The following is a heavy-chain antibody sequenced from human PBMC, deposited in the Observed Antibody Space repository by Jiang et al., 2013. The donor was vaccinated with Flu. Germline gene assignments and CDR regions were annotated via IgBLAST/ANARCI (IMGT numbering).Heavy chain of an antibody. V-gene: IGHV4-39*01. CDR1: GGSISSSSYY. CDR2: IYYSGST. D-gene: IGHD3-16*02. CDR3: ARTNDYVWGSYRDY. J-gene: IGHJ4*02. Sequence: LLKPSETLSLTCTVSGGSISSSSYYWGWIRHAPREGLEWIGSIYYSGSTYYNPSLKSRVTISVDTSKNQFSLKLSSVTAADTAVYYCARTNDYVWGSYRDYWGQGTLVTVSS.